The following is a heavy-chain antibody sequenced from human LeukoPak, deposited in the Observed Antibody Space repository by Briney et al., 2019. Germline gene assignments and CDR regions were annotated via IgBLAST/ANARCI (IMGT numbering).Heavy chain of an antibody. Sequence: PSETLSLTCAVSGGSITSYYWSWIRQVPGKGLEWVGYVYYSGTTNYNPSLKSRVTISVDTSKNQFSLRLTSVTAADTAVYYCARDLLGYSSGWYLLRYYFDYWGQGTLSPSPQ. J-gene: IGHJ4*02. V-gene: IGHV4-59*01. CDR1: GGSITSYY. CDR2: VYYSGTT. D-gene: IGHD6-19*01. CDR3: ARDLLGYSSGWYLLRYYFDY.